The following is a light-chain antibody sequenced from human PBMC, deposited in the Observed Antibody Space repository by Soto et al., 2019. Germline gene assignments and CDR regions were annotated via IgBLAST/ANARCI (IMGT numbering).Light chain of an antibody. CDR1: QSVSNNY. CDR3: QHYAGSSRT. V-gene: IGKV3-20*01. CDR2: GAS. Sequence: EIVLTQSPGTLSLSPGERATLSCRASQSVSNNYLAWYQQKPGQAPRLLIYGASSRATGIPDRFSGSGSGTDFTLTITRLEPEDFAVYYCQHYAGSSRTFVQGTKVEIE. J-gene: IGKJ1*01.